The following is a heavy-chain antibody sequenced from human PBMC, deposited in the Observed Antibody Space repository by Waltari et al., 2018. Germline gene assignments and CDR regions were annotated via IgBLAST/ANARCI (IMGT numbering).Heavy chain of an antibody. CDR3: ARGRWSAVNYYYYYMDV. CDR2: IYYSGST. D-gene: IGHD2-15*01. J-gene: IGHJ6*03. Sequence: QVQLQESGPGLVKPSETLSLTCTVSGGSISSYYWSWIRQPPGKGLEWIGYIYYSGSTNYNPSLKSRVTISVDTSKNQFSLKLSSVTAADTAVYYCARGRWSAVNYYYYYMDVWGKGTTVTVSS. V-gene: IGHV4-59*01. CDR1: GGSISSYY.